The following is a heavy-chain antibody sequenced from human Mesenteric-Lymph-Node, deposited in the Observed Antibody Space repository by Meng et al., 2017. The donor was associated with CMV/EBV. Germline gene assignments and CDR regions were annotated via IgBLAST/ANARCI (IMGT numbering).Heavy chain of an antibody. CDR2: INHSGST. CDR1: GGSFSGYY. D-gene: IGHD4-23*01. Sequence: QRQLQRGGRGLLKPSETLSLTCAVYGGSFSGYYWSWIRQPPGKGLEWIGEINHSGSTNYNPSLKSRVTISVDTSKNQFSLKLSSVTAADTAVYYCARHQRWLKSEGGFNYWGQGTLVTVSS. CDR3: ARHQRWLKSEGGFNY. J-gene: IGHJ4*02. V-gene: IGHV4-34*01.